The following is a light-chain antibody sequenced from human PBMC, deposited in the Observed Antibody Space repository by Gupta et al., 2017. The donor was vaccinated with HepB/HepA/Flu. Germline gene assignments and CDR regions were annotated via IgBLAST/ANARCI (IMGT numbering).Light chain of an antibody. J-gene: IGKJ5*01. V-gene: IGKV1-39*01. CDR1: QSISSY. Sequence: DIQMTQSPSSLSASVGDRVTITCRASQSISSYLNWYQQKPGKAPKLLIYAASSLQSGVPSRFSGSGSGTDFTLTISSLQPEDFATYSCQQSYSTPSITSGPGTRLVIK. CDR3: QQSYSTPSIT. CDR2: AAS.